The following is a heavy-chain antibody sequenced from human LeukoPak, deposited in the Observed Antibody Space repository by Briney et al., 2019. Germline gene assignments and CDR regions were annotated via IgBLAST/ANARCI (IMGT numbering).Heavy chain of an antibody. Sequence: SQTLSLTCTVSGGSISSGSYYWSWIRQPPGKGLEWIGEINHSGSTNYNPSLKSRVTISVDTSKNQFSLRLSSVTAADTAVYYCARGRRSQQLVVGARGYYGMDVWGQGTTVTVSS. V-gene: IGHV4-39*07. J-gene: IGHJ6*02. D-gene: IGHD6-13*01. CDR1: GGSISSGSYY. CDR2: INHSGST. CDR3: ARGRRSQQLVVGARGYYGMDV.